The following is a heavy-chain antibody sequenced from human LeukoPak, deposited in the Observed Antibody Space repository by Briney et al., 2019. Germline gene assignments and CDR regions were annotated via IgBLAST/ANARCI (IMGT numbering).Heavy chain of an antibody. CDR2: IYYSGST. D-gene: IGHD6-25*01. CDR1: GGSISSSNYY. J-gene: IGHJ4*01. V-gene: IGHV4-39*01. Sequence: SETLSLTCTVYGGSISSSNYYWGWIRQPPGKGLEWIGTIYYSGSTYYNPSLKSRVTISIDTSKNQVSLKMSSVTAADTAVYYCAKSGGYGLIDYWGQGTLVTVSS. CDR3: AKSGGYGLIDY.